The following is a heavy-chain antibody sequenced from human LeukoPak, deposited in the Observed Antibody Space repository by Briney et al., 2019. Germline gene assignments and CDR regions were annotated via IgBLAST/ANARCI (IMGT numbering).Heavy chain of an antibody. CDR2: VSGSGGST. J-gene: IGHJ4*02. Sequence: GGSLRLSCAASGLTFSNYAMSWVRQAPGKGLEWVSAVSGSGGSTYYADSVKGRFTISRDNSKNTLYSQMNSLRAEDTAVYYCAKGGDGYNYYFDYWGQETLVTVSS. CDR3: AKGGDGYNYYFDY. D-gene: IGHD5-24*01. CDR1: GLTFSNYA. V-gene: IGHV3-23*01.